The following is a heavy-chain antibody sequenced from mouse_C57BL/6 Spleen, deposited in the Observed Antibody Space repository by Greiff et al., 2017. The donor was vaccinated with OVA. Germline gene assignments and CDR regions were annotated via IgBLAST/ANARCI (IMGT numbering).Heavy chain of an antibody. D-gene: IGHD1-1*01. CDR1: GYTFTSYW. CDR2: IDPSDSYT. V-gene: IGHV1-59*01. J-gene: IGHJ2*01. Sequence: VQLQQPGAELVRPGTSVKLSCKASGYTFTSYWMHWVKQRPGQGLEWIGVIDPSDSYTNYNQKFKGKATLTVDTSSSTAYMQLSSLTSEDSAVYYCARYEGLPRRPDYWGQGTTLTVSS. CDR3: ARYEGLPRRPDY.